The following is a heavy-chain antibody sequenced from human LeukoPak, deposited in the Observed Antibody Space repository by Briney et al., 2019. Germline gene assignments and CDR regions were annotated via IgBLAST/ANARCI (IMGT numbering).Heavy chain of an antibody. CDR1: GFTFSSYS. V-gene: IGHV3-21*01. J-gene: IGHJ6*03. CDR3: ARVRSLYYMDV. CDR2: ISSSSSYI. Sequence: GGSLRLXCAASGFTFSSYSMNWVRLAPGKGLDWVSSISSSSSYIYYADSVKGRFTISRDNAKNSLYLQMNSLRAEDTAVYYCARVRSLYYMDVWGKGTSVTVSS.